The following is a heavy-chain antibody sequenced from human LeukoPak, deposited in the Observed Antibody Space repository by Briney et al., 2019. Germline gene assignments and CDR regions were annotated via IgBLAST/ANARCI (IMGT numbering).Heavy chain of an antibody. J-gene: IGHJ6*02. D-gene: IGHD1-26*01. CDR1: GFTFSSYA. CDR3: ARELSYSELRDYYYGMDV. CDR2: ISGSGGST. V-gene: IGHV3-23*01. Sequence: GASLRLSCAASGFTFSSYAMSWVRQAPGKGLEWVSAISGSGGSTYYADSVKGRFTISRDNSKNTLYLQMNSLRAEDTAVYYCARELSYSELRDYYYGMDVWGQGTTVTVSS.